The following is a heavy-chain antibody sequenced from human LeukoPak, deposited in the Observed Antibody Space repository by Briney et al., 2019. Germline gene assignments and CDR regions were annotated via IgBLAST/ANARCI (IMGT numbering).Heavy chain of an antibody. J-gene: IGHJ3*02. V-gene: IGHV3-23*01. Sequence: GGSLRLSSAASGFTSSSYAMSWVRQAPGKGLEWVSTISGSGSSTYNADSVKGRFTISRDSSKNTRYLQMNSLRAEDTAVYYCAKSGSGTYYKGDDAFDIWGQGTMVTVSS. D-gene: IGHD3-10*01. CDR3: AKSGSGTYYKGDDAFDI. CDR2: ISGSGSST. CDR1: GFTSSSYA.